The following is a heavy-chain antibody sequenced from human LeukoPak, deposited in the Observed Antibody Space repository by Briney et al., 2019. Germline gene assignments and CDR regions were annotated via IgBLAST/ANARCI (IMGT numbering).Heavy chain of an antibody. CDR2: IYYSGST. V-gene: IGHV4-61*01. J-gene: IGHJ4*02. CDR1: GAPVSSGSYY. CDR3: ARDRVSYGLGSQPAFDS. Sequence: SETLSLTCTVSGAPVSSGSYYWSWVRQPPGKGLEWIGYIYYSGSTNYNASLKSRVTISVDMSKNQFSLKLSSVTAADTAVYYCARDRVSYGLGSQPAFDSWGQGTLVTVSS. D-gene: IGHD3-10*01.